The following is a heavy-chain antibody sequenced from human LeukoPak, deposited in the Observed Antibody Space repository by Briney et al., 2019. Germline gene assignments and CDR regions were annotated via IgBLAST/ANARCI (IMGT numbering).Heavy chain of an antibody. CDR1: GGSISSYY. V-gene: IGHV4-4*07. Sequence: SETLSLTCTVSGGSISSYYWSWIRQPAGKGREWIGRIYTSGSTNYNPSLKSRVTMSVDTSKNQFSLKLSSVTAADTAVYYCARDLGYPNIVVVTAISSRDAFDIWGQGTMVTVSS. CDR2: IYTSGST. CDR3: ARDLGYPNIVVVTAISSRDAFDI. J-gene: IGHJ3*02. D-gene: IGHD2-21*02.